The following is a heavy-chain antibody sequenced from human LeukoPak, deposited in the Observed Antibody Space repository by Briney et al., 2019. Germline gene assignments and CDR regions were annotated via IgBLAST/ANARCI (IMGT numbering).Heavy chain of an antibody. D-gene: IGHD2-2*01. CDR1: GFTFNNYA. J-gene: IGHJ4*02. CDR3: VRAAPGDCSSTSCSLFDN. CDR2: IMISGDDT. Sequence: GGSLRLSCAGSGFTFNNYAMSWVRQTLRKGLEWVSTIMISGDDTYYADPVKGRFTMSRDKSKNTLYLQMSYLRAEDTAVYYCVRAAPGDCSSTSCSLFDNWGQGILVTVSS. V-gene: IGHV3-23*01.